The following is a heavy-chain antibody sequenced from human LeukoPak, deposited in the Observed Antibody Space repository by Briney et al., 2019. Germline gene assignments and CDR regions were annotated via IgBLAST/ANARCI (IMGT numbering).Heavy chain of an antibody. D-gene: IGHD3-10*02. V-gene: IGHV3-7*01. J-gene: IGHJ6*04. CDR2: INQDGSET. CDR3: AELGITMIGGV. CDR1: EFSFRSYW. Sequence: GGSLRLSCVGSEFSFRSYWMSWVRQAPGKGLEWVANINQDGSETYYVDSVKGRFTISRDNAKDSLYLQMNSPRAEDTAVYYCAELGITMIGGVWGKGTTVTISS.